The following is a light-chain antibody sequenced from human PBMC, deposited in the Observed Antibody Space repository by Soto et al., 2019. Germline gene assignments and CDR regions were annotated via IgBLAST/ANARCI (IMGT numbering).Light chain of an antibody. V-gene: IGKV1-8*01. Sequence: AIRMTQSPSSFSASTGDRVTITCRASQGISSYLAWYQQKPGKAPKLLIYAASTLQSGVPSRFSGSGSGTDCTLTISCLQSEDFATYYCQQYYSYPRTFCQGTKVEIK. CDR1: QGISSY. J-gene: IGKJ1*01. CDR3: QQYYSYPRT. CDR2: AAS.